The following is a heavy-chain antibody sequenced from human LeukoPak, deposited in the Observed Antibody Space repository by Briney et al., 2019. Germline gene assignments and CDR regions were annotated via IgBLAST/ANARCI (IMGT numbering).Heavy chain of an antibody. CDR2: IIPISHIA. V-gene: IGHV1-69*04. CDR1: GGTFSSYT. CDR3: ARDGVGYSYGYVYYYYYGMDV. D-gene: IGHD5-18*01. Sequence: GASVKVSCKASGGTFSSYTISWVRQAPGQGFEWMGRIIPISHIANYAQKFQGRVTITADTSTSTAYMELSSLTSEDTAVYYCARDGVGYSYGYVYYYYYGMDVWGQGTTVTVSS. J-gene: IGHJ6*02.